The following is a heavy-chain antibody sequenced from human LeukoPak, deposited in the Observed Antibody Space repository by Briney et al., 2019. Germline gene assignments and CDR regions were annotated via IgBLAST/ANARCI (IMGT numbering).Heavy chain of an antibody. CDR3: AKDPGSGYYHPVDY. CDR1: GFTFSSYG. V-gene: IGHV3-30*18. D-gene: IGHD3-22*01. Sequence: PGGSLGLSCAASGFTFSSYGMHWVRQAPGKGLEWVAVISYDGSNKYYADSVKGRFTISRDNSKNTLYLQMNSLRAEDTAVYYCAKDPGSGYYHPVDYWGQGTLVTVSS. J-gene: IGHJ4*02. CDR2: ISYDGSNK.